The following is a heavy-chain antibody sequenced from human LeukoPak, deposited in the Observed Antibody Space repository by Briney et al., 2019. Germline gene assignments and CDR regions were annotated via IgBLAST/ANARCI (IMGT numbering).Heavy chain of an antibody. CDR2: IYYSGST. CDR3: ARDWVMTPLGAFDI. V-gene: IGHV4-30-4*01. CDR1: GGSISSGDYY. J-gene: IGHJ3*02. Sequence: PSETLSLTCTVSGGSISSGDYYWSWIRQPPGKGLEWIGYIYYSGSTYYNPSLKSRVTISVDTSKNQFSLKLSSVTAADTAVYYCARDWVMTPLGAFDIWGQGTMVIVSS. D-gene: IGHD2-21*01.